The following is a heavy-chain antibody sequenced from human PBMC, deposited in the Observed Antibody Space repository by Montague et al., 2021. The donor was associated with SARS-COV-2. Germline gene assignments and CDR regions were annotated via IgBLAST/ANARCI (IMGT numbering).Heavy chain of an antibody. CDR3: ARHRNYGDHSLDNWFHP. CDR1: GDSTSCPNCY. CDR2: IYNSGTT. D-gene: IGHD4-17*01. J-gene: IGHJ5*02. Sequence: SETLSLTCTVSGDSTSCPNCYWGWIRQAPGKGLDWIGTIYNSGTTYYXWSLKSRLTISIDTSKNQFSLKLTSVTAADTAVYYRARHRNYGDHSLDNWFHPWGQGILVTVSS. V-gene: IGHV4-39*01.